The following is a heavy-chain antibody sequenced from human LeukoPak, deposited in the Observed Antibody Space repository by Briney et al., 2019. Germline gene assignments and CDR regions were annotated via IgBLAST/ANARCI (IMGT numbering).Heavy chain of an antibody. CDR2: IIPILGIA. CDR1: GGTFSSYA. CDR3: AREGQQLAFDY. J-gene: IGHJ4*02. D-gene: IGHD6-13*01. Sequence: SVKVSCKASGGTFSSYAISWVRQAPGQGLEWMGRIIPILGIANYAQKFQGRVMITADKSTSTAYMELSSLRSEDTAVYYCAREGQQLAFDYWGQGTLVTVSS. V-gene: IGHV1-69*04.